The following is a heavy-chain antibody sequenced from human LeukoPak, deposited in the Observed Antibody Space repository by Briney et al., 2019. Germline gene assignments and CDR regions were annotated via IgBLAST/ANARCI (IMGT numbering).Heavy chain of an antibody. Sequence: SETLSLTCTVSGGSISSYYWSWIRQPPGKGLEWIGYIYYSGSTNYNPSLKSRVTISVDTSKNQFSLKLSSVTAADTAVYYCARHVVVRGASDYWGQGTLVTVSS. D-gene: IGHD3-10*01. V-gene: IGHV4-59*08. CDR1: GGSISSYY. CDR3: ARHVVVRGASDY. CDR2: IYYSGST. J-gene: IGHJ4*02.